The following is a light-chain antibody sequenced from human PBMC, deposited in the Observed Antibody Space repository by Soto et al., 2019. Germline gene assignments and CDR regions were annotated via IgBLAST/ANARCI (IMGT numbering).Light chain of an antibody. CDR2: LGS. V-gene: IGKV2-28*01. Sequence: DIVVTQSPLTLPVTPGEPASISCRSSQSLLYNNTYNYLDWYFQKPGQSPQLLIYLGSDRASGVPDRFSGSGSCTDFTPTPSRVEAEDVGTYCCMQALKGHTLGQGARLDIK. CDR3: MQALKGHT. J-gene: IGKJ5*01. CDR1: QSLLYNNTYNY.